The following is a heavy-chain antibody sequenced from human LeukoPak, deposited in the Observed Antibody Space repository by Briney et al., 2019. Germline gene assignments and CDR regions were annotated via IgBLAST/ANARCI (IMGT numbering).Heavy chain of an antibody. D-gene: IGHD2-15*01. CDR1: GFVSSGSS. CDR2: IRFDATNK. J-gene: IGHJ4*02. V-gene: IGHV3-30*02. Sequence: GGSLRLSCAASGFVSSGSSMHWVRQAPGKGLEWVSFIRFDATNKYYADSVKGRFTISRDNSKNTLYLQMNSLRAEDTAVYYCAKDTWGSVGGRLDYWGQGTLVTVSS. CDR3: AKDTWGSVGGRLDY.